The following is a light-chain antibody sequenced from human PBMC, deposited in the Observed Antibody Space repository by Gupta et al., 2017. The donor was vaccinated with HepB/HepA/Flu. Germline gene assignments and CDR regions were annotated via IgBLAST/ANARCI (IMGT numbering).Light chain of an antibody. Sequence: SYVLTQPPSVSVAPGETATIPCGGNDIGSYGVHWYQQRPGQAPALVVYDDSDRPSGIPERFSGSNSGNTATLTISRVEVGDEADYYCQVWDRTNYHVIFGGGNKLTVL. V-gene: IGLV3-21*02. J-gene: IGLJ2*01. CDR2: DDS. CDR1: DIGSYG. CDR3: QVWDRTNYHVI.